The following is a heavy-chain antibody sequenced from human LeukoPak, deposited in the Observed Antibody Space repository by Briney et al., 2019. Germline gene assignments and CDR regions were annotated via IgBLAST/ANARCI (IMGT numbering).Heavy chain of an antibody. J-gene: IGHJ4*02. Sequence: GGSLRLSWAASGFTFSSSAVSWVRQAPGKGLEWVSTISGSGSGSSTYYADSVKGRFTISRDNAKNSLYLQMNSLRAEDTAVYYCARGGGYGSGSQRTFDYWGQGTLVTVSS. CDR2: ISGSGSGSST. D-gene: IGHD3-10*01. V-gene: IGHV3-23*01. CDR3: ARGGGYGSGSQRTFDY. CDR1: GFTFSSSA.